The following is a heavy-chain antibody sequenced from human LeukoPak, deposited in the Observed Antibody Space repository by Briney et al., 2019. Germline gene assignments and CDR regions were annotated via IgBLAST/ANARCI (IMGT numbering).Heavy chain of an antibody. CDR3: ARDETSDFWSGYYAPNFDY. CDR2: MIPIFGTA. V-gene: IGHV1-69*13. D-gene: IGHD3-3*01. CDR1: GYTFTSYA. J-gene: IGHJ4*02. Sequence: GASVKVSCKASGYTFTSYAISWVRQAPGQGLEWMGGMIPIFGTANYAQKFQGRVTITADESTSTAYMELSSLRSEDTAVYYCARDETSDFWSGYYAPNFDYWGQGTLVTVSS.